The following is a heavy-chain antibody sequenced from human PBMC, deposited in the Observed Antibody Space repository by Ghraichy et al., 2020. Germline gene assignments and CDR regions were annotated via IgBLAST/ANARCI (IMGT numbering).Heavy chain of an antibody. Sequence: GGSLRLSCAASGFTFSSYWMSWVRQAPGKGLEWVANIKQDGSEKYYVDSVKGRFTISRDNAKNSLYLQMNSLRAEDTAVYYCARERYSSGWYGVYMDVWGKGTTVTVSS. J-gene: IGHJ6*03. CDR1: GFTFSSYW. V-gene: IGHV3-7*03. D-gene: IGHD6-19*01. CDR3: ARERYSSGWYGVYMDV. CDR2: IKQDGSEK.